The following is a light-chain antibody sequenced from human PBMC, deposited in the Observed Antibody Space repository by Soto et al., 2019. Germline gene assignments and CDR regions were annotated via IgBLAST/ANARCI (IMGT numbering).Light chain of an antibody. CDR3: SSYTSSSTVV. V-gene: IGLV2-14*01. J-gene: IGLJ2*01. CDR2: DVS. CDR1: SSDVGGYNY. Sequence: QSVLTQPASVSGSPGQSITISCTGTSSDVGGYNYVSWYQQHPGKAPKLMIYDVSNRPSGVSNRFSGSKSGNTASLTITGLQAEDEADYYFSSYTSSSTVVFGGGTKLT.